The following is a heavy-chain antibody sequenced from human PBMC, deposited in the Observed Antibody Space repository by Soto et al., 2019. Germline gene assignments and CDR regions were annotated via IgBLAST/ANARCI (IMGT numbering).Heavy chain of an antibody. CDR2: INHSGST. V-gene: IGHV4-34*01. CDR1: GGSFSGYY. Sequence: QVQLQQWGAGLLKPSETLSLTCAVYGGSFSGYYWSWIRQPPGKGLEWIGEINHSGSTNYNPSLKSRVTLSVDSSKNQFSLKLSSVTAADTAVYYCARVRTALYYYYGMDVWGQGTTVTVSS. J-gene: IGHJ6*02. CDR3: ARVRTALYYYYGMDV. D-gene: IGHD5-18*01.